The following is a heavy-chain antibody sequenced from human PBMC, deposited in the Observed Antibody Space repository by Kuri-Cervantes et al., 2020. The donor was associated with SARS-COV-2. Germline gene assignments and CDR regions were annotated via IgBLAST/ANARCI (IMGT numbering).Heavy chain of an antibody. CDR1: GFTFSGHW. D-gene: IGHD6-19*01. V-gene: IGHV4-34*01. Sequence: GSLRLSCAASGFTFSGHWIHWVRQAPGKGLEWIGEINHSGSTNYNPSLKSRVTISVDTSKNQFSLKLSSVTAADTAVYYCARVQWLVHVVFDYWGQGTLVTVSS. J-gene: IGHJ4*02. CDR3: ARVQWLVHVVFDY. CDR2: INHSGST.